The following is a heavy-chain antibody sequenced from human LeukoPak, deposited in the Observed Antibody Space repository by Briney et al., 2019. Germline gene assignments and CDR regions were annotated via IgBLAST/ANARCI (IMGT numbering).Heavy chain of an antibody. CDR3: TRDFASGYTDY. J-gene: IGHJ4*02. Sequence: SETLSLTCTVSGGSISSGDYYWSWIRQPPGKGLEWIGYIYYSGSTYYNPSLKSRVTISVDTSKNQFSLKLSSVTAADTAVYYCTRDFASGYTDYWGQGTLVAVSS. CDR2: IYYSGST. D-gene: IGHD5-18*01. V-gene: IGHV4-30-4*01. CDR1: GGSISSGDYY.